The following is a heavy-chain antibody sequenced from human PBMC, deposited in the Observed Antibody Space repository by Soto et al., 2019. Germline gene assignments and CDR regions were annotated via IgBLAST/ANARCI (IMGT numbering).Heavy chain of an antibody. CDR1: GGSFSGYY. CDR2: INHSGST. V-gene: IGHV4-34*01. J-gene: IGHJ4*02. Sequence: PSETLSLTCAVYGGSFSGYYWSWIRQPPGKGLEWIGEINHSGSTNYNPSLKSRVTISVDTSKNQFSLKLSSVTAADTAVYYCARENIVVVVAATLDYWGQGTLVTVSS. D-gene: IGHD2-15*01. CDR3: ARENIVVVVAATLDY.